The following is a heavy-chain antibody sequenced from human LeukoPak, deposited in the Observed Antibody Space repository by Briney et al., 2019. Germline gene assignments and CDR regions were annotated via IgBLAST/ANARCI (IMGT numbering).Heavy chain of an antibody. V-gene: IGHV3-23*01. J-gene: IGHJ6*02. D-gene: IGHD6-19*01. CDR3: AKIMTVAGRYYYYYGMDV. Sequence: GGSLRLSCAASGFTFSSYAMSWVRQAPGKGLEWVSAISGSGGSTYYADSVKGRFTISRDNSKNTLYLQMNSLTAEDTAVYYCAKIMTVAGRYYYYYGMDVWGQGTTVTVSS. CDR2: ISGSGGST. CDR1: GFTFSSYA.